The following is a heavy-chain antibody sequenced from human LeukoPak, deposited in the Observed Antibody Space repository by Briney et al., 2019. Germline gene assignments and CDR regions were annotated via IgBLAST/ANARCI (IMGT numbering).Heavy chain of an antibody. CDR3: AKDGGYAGELHGEFDY. J-gene: IGHJ4*02. CDR1: GFTFSSYG. CDR2: ISYDGSNK. Sequence: GGSLRLSCAASGFTFSSYGMHWVRQAPGKGLEWVAVISYDGSNKYYADSVKGRFTISRDNSKNTLYLQMNSLRAEDTAVYYCAKDGGYAGELHGEFDYWGQGTLVTVSS. D-gene: IGHD1-26*01. V-gene: IGHV3-30*18.